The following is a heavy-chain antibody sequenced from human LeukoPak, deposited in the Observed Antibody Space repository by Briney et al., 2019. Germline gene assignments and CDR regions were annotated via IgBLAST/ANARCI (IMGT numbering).Heavy chain of an antibody. Sequence: LTCTVSGGSISSYYWTWIRQAPGKGLEWISYISSGDGPTYYTDSVKGRFTISRDNAKNSLFLQMNSLRVEDTAVYYCATWTGITPYWGQGTLVTVSS. CDR2: ISSGDGPT. D-gene: IGHD1-20*01. CDR3: ATWTGITPY. J-gene: IGHJ4*02. CDR1: GGSISSYY. V-gene: IGHV3-11*01.